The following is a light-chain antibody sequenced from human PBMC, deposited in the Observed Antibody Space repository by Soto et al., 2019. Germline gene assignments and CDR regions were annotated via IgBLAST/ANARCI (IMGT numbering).Light chain of an antibody. Sequence: EIVLTQSPGTLSVSPGERATLSCRASQSVSSNLAWYQQKPGQAPRLLIYAASSRAAGIPDRFSGSGSGTDFTLTISRLEPEDFAVYYCQQYGSAPFAFGGGTKVDI. CDR2: AAS. J-gene: IGKJ4*01. V-gene: IGKV3-20*01. CDR3: QQYGSAPFA. CDR1: QSVSSN.